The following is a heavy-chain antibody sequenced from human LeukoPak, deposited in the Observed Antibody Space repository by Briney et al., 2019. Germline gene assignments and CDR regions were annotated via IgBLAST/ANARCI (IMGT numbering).Heavy chain of an antibody. CDR3: AKGGVRGVIGPHYFDH. Sequence: PGGSLRLSCAASGFTFSSYAMSWVRQAPGKGLEWVSAISGSGGSTYYADSVKGRFTISRDNSKNTLYLQMNSLRAEDTAVYYCAKGGVRGVIGPHYFDHWGQGTLVTVSS. J-gene: IGHJ4*02. V-gene: IGHV3-23*01. CDR2: ISGSGGST. D-gene: IGHD3-10*01. CDR1: GFTFSSYA.